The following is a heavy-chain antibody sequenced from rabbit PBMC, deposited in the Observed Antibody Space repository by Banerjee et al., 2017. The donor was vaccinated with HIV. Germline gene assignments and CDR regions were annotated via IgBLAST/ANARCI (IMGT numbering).Heavy chain of an antibody. D-gene: IGHD2-1*01. Sequence: QEQLEESGGDLVKPEGSLTLTCTASGFTLSSRHYMCWVRQAPGKGLEWIGCINTGSGSTYYASWAKGRFTISKTSSTTVTLQMTSLTAADTATYFCARDLAGDDYTSFTLWGQGTLVTVS. CDR2: INTGSGST. CDR3: ARDLAGDDYTSFTL. J-gene: IGHJ4*01. CDR1: GFTLSSRHY. V-gene: IGHV1S45*01.